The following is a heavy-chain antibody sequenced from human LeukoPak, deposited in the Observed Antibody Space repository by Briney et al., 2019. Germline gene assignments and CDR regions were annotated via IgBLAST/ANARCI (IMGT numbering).Heavy chain of an antibody. V-gene: IGHV3-66*02. CDR1: GFTVSSNY. J-gene: IGHJ4*02. CDR2: IYSGGST. D-gene: IGHD4-17*01. Sequence: GGSLRLSCAASGFTVSSNYMSWVRQAPGKGLEWVSVIYSGGSTYYADSVKGRFTISRDNSKNTLYLQMNSLRAEDTAVHYCARDQGNYGDYFDYWGQGTLVTVSS. CDR3: ARDQGNYGDYFDY.